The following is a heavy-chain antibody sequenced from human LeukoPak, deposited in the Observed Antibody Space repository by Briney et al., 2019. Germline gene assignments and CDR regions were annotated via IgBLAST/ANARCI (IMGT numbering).Heavy chain of an antibody. CDR2: ISAGNGNT. CDR1: GYTFTSYA. CDR3: ARGVRGDNRSRYDY. D-gene: IGHD3-10*01. J-gene: IGHJ4*02. Sequence: ASVKVSCKASGYTFTSYAMHWVRQAPGQRLEWMGWISAGNGNTKYSQKFQGRVTITRDTSASTAYMELSSLRSEDTAVYYCARGVRGDNRSRYDYWGQGTLVTVSS. V-gene: IGHV1-3*01.